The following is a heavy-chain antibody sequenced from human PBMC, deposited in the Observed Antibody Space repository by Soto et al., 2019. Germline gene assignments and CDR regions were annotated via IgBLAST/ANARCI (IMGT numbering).Heavy chain of an antibody. CDR3: ARFNWYFDL. V-gene: IGHV4-59*08. J-gene: IGHJ2*01. Sequence: QVQLQESGPGLVKPSETLSLTCTVSGGSISSYYWSWIRQPPGKGLEWIGYIYYSGSTNYNPSLKSRVTLSVDTPKNHFSLKLSSVTAADPAVYYCARFNWYFDLWGRGTLVTVSS. CDR2: IYYSGST. CDR1: GGSISSYY.